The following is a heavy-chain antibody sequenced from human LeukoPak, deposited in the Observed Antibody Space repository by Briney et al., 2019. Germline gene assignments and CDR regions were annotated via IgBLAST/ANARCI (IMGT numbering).Heavy chain of an antibody. CDR3: ARDRTYYGSGSSKNYYYYGMDV. CDR1: GFTFSSYW. Sequence: GGSLRLSCAASGFTFSSYWMHWVRQAPGKGLVWVSRINSDGSSTSYADSVKGRFTIPGHNAKNTLYLQMNSLRAEDTAVYYCARDRTYYGSGSSKNYYYYGMDVWGQGTTVTVSS. D-gene: IGHD3-10*01. V-gene: IGHV3-74*01. CDR2: INSDGSST. J-gene: IGHJ6*02.